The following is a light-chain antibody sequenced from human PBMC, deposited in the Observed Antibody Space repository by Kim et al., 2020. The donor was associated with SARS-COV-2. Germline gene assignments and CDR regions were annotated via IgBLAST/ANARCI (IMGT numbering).Light chain of an antibody. Sequence: ASVGDRVTITCLASLPVSDCLAWYQQRPGKAPRLLIYSASYLQSGVPSRFSGSGSGTDFTLTISNLQPEDFATYYCQQGDTFPWTFGQGTKVDIK. CDR2: SAS. J-gene: IGKJ1*01. CDR3: QQGDTFPWT. CDR1: LPVSDC. V-gene: IGKV1-12*01.